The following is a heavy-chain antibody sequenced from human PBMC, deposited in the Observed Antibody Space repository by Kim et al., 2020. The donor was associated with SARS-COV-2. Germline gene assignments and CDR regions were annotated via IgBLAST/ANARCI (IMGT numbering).Heavy chain of an antibody. CDR1: GFTFSSYG. D-gene: IGHD3-10*01. CDR3: ARDSKGDNWFDP. CDR2: IWYDGSNK. Sequence: GGSLRLSCAASGFTFSSYGMHWVRQAPGKGLERVAVIWYDGSNKYYADSVKGRFTISRDNSKNTLYLQMNSLRAEDTAVYYCARDSKGDNWFDPWGQGTLVTVSS. J-gene: IGHJ5*02. V-gene: IGHV3-33*01.